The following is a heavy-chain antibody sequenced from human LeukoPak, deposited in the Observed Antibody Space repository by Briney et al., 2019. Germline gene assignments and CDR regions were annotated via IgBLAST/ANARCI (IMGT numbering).Heavy chain of an antibody. V-gene: IGHV5-51*03. J-gene: IGHJ6*03. D-gene: IGHD4/OR15-4a*01. CDR2: IYPRDSDT. CDR1: GYSSTTYW. Sequence: GESLKISCKDSGYSSTTYWIAWVRQIPGKGLEWMGIIYPRDSDTKYSPSFQCQVTISADRSISTAYLQWTSLKASDTATYYCATSPNYQYMDVWGKGTTVTVSS. CDR3: ATSPNYQYMDV.